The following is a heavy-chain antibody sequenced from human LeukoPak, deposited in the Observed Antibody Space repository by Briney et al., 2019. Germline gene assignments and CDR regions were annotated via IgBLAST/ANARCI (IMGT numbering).Heavy chain of an antibody. Sequence: SETLSLTCTVSGGSISGDYWSWIRQPPGKGLEWIAWIHDSRTTNYNPSLRSRVTISVDTSKNQFSLKLSSVAAADTAVYYCARGCSSTSCWDWFRVDPWGQGTLVTGCS. D-gene: IGHD2-2*01. CDR3: ARGCSSTSCWDWFRVDP. CDR2: IHDSRTT. J-gene: IGHJ5*02. CDR1: GGSISGDY. V-gene: IGHV4-59*01.